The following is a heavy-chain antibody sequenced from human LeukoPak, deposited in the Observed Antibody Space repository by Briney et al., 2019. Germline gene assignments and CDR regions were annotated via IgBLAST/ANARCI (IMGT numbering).Heavy chain of an antibody. CDR1: GYTFTSYG. CDR2: ISAYNGNT. J-gene: IGHJ4*02. D-gene: IGHD3-10*01. Sequence: GASVKVSCKASGYTFTSYGISWVRQAPGQGLEWMGWISAYNGNTNYAQKLQGRVTMTTDTSTSTAYMELRSLRSDDTAVYYCARGNGRLWFGELLPYWGRGTLVTVSS. CDR3: ARGNGRLWFGELLPY. V-gene: IGHV1-18*01.